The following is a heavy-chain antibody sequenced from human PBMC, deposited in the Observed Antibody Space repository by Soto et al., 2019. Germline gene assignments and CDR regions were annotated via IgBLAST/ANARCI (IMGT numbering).Heavy chain of an antibody. CDR1: GFTFRSYA. D-gene: IGHD1-1*01. CDR3: AKVYKPSKNYYGMDV. Sequence: GGSLRLSCTASGFTFRSYAMNWVRQAPGKGLGWVSRISGSGADTDYTDSVKGRFTISRDNSKNTLYLQMDSLRPEDTAVYYCAKVYKPSKNYYGMDVWGQGTTVTVSS. J-gene: IGHJ6*01. V-gene: IGHV3-23*01. CDR2: ISGSGADT.